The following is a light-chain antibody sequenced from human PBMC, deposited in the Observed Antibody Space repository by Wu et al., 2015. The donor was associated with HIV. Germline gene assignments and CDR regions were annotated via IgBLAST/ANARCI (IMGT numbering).Light chain of an antibody. CDR2: AAS. CDR3: QQSYSTPPYS. CDR1: QSISTS. J-gene: IGKJ2*03. Sequence: DIQMTQPPSSLSASIGDRVTITCRASQSISTSLNWYQYKPGKAPNLLIYAASTLQHGVPSRFSGSGSGTDFTLTISSLRPEDFATYFCQQSYSTPPYSFGQGTKLEIK. V-gene: IGKV1-39*01.